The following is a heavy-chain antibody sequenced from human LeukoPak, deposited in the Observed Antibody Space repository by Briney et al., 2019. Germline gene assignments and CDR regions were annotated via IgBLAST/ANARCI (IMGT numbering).Heavy chain of an antibody. CDR3: ARLRPRGYSYGSNYYYYMDV. D-gene: IGHD5-18*01. CDR1: VDSISSSSYY. Sequence: RSETLSLPCTVSVDSISSSSYYCRWIRQPPGGGREWLGSTYYRGSTYYHPSLKSRVTISVDTSKNQFSLKRSSVTAADTAVYYCARLRPRGYSYGSNYYYYMDVWGKGTTVTVSS. V-gene: IGHV4-39*01. CDR2: TYYRGST. J-gene: IGHJ6*03.